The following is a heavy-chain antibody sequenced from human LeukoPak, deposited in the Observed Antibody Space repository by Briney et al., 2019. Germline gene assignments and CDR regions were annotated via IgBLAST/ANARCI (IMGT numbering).Heavy chain of an antibody. CDR3: ARGGAAAGTSFFNDY. Sequence: PGGSLRLSCAASGFTFSSYAMHWVRQAPGKGLEWVAVISYDGSNKYYADSVKGRFTISRDNSKNTLYLQMNSLRAEDTAVYYCARGGAAAGTSFFNDYWGQGTLVTVSS. D-gene: IGHD6-13*01. CDR1: GFTFSSYA. J-gene: IGHJ4*02. CDR2: ISYDGSNK. V-gene: IGHV3-30*04.